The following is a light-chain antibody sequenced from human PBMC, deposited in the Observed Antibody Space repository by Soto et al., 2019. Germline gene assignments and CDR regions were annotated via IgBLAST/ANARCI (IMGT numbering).Light chain of an antibody. CDR3: QQYGSPRTWK. CDR2: GAS. Sequence: EIVLTQSPGTLSLSPGERATLSCRASQSVSSSYLAWYQQKPGQAPRLLIYGASSRATGIPDRFSGSGSGTDFTLTISRLEPEDFAVSSCQQYGSPRTWKFGQRTKV. V-gene: IGKV3-20*01. J-gene: IGKJ1*01. CDR1: QSVSSSY.